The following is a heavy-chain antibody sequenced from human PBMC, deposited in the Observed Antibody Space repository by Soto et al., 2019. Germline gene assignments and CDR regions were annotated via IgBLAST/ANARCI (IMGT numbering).Heavy chain of an antibody. D-gene: IGHD6-13*01. V-gene: IGHV4-39*01. J-gene: IGHJ5*02. CDR3: ARRSAAAGKTTARFDP. CDR2: IYYSGST. Sequence: SETLSLTCTVSGGSISSSSYYWGWIRQPPGKGLEWIGSIYYSGSTYYNPSLKSRVTISVDTSKNQFSLKLSSVTAADTAVYYCARRSAAAGKTTARFDPWGQGTLVTVSS. CDR1: GGSISSSSYY.